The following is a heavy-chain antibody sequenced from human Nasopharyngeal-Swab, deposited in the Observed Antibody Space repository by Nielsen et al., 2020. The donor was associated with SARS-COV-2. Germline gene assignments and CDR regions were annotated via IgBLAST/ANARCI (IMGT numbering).Heavy chain of an antibody. CDR2: VNWNSAAI. Sequence: SLKISCAASGFTFDDYAMHWARQPPGKGLEWVSGVNWNSAAIHYADSVKGRFTISRDNAKNSLYLQMNSLRSEDTALYYCAKDVNSALVSGYGMDVWGRGTTVTVSS. CDR1: GFTFDDYA. CDR3: AKDVNSALVSGYGMDV. V-gene: IGHV3-9*01. J-gene: IGHJ6*02. D-gene: IGHD5-18*01.